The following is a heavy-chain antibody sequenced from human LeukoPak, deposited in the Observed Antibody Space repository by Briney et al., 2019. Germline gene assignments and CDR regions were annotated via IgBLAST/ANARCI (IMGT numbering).Heavy chain of an antibody. CDR3: GNFDF. J-gene: IGHJ3*01. V-gene: IGHV4-39*01. Sequence: ASETLSPTCTVSGGSIRSSRYYWGWIRQPPGKGLEWIGSIYSNGGTYYNPSLRSRVTMSVDTSKNQFSLKLTSVTAAETAVYYCGNFDFWGQGTMVIVSS. CDR1: GGSIRSSRYY. CDR2: IYSNGGT.